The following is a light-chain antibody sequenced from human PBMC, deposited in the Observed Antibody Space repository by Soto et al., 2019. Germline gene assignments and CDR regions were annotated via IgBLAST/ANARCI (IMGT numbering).Light chain of an antibody. CDR3: QSYDSSLSGSYV. V-gene: IGLV1-40*01. CDR2: GNS. J-gene: IGLJ1*01. CDR1: ISNIGAGYD. Sequence: QSVLTQPPSVSGAPGQRVTISCTGSISNIGAGYDVHWYQQLPGTAPKLLIHGNSNRPSGVPDRFSGSKSGTSASLAITGLQAEDEADYYCQSYDSSLSGSYVFGTGTKVTVL.